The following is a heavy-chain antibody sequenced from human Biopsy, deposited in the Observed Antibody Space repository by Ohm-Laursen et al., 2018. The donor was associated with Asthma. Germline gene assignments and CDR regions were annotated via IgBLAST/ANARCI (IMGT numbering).Heavy chain of an antibody. V-gene: IGHV3-23*01. Sequence: SLRLSCAASGFPFSTYAMSWARQAPGKGLEWVSSILGNGVTTYYVDSVKGRFTISRDNSMNTLYLQMNSLRTEDTAVYYCAKRRGYSGHDNDYWGQGTLVIVSS. J-gene: IGHJ4*02. CDR3: AKRRGYSGHDNDY. CDR1: GFPFSTYA. CDR2: ILGNGVTT. D-gene: IGHD5-12*01.